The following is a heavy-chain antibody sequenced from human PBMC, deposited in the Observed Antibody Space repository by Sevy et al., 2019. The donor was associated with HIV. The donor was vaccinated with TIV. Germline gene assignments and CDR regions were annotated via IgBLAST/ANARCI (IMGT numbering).Heavy chain of an antibody. Sequence: GGSLRLSCSVSGFTFTTYAMNWVRQAPGKGLEWVSAISGSGGREYYADSVKGRFTISRDNPKNTVYLQMSSLSAEDTAVYYCAKENDRKPFDPWGQGTLVTVSS. V-gene: IGHV3-23*01. CDR3: AKENDRKPFDP. J-gene: IGHJ5*02. CDR2: ISGSGGRE. D-gene: IGHD1-1*01. CDR1: GFTFTTYA.